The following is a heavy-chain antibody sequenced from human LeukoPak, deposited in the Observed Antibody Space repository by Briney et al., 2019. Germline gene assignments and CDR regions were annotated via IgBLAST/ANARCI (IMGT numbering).Heavy chain of an antibody. CDR1: GYTFTGYY. CDR3: ATEGLATTHDAFDI. J-gene: IGHJ3*02. D-gene: IGHD5-24*01. CDR2: INPNSGGT. V-gene: IGHV1-2*02. Sequence: GASVKVSCKASGYTFTGYYMHWVRQAPGQGLEWMGWINPNSGGTNYAQKFQGRVTMTRDTSISTAYMELSRLRSDDTAVYYCATEGLATTHDAFDIWGQGTMVTVSS.